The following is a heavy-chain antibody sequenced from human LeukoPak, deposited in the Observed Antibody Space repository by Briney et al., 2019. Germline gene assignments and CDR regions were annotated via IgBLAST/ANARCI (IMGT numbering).Heavy chain of an antibody. CDR2: TSGSGGST. J-gene: IGHJ4*02. Sequence: PGGSLRLSCAASGFTFSTYAMSWVRQAPGKGLEWVSVTSGSGGSTYYADSVKGRFTISRDNSKNTLYLQMNSLRAEDTAVYYCAKWGYYYDRSGYSDTVDYWGQGTLVTVSS. CDR1: GFTFSTYA. V-gene: IGHV3-23*01. CDR3: AKWGYYYDRSGYSDTVDY. D-gene: IGHD3-22*01.